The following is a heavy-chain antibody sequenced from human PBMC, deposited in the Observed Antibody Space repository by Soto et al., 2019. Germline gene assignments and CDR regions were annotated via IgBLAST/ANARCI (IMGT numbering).Heavy chain of an antibody. CDR1: GFTFSSYA. Sequence: QVQLVESGGGVVQPGRSLRLSCAASGFTFSSYAMHWVRQAPGKGLEWAAVISYDGSNKYYADSVKGRFTISRDNSKNTLYLQMNSLRAEDTAVYYCARDSDGDGYNFFDYWGQGTLVTVSS. V-gene: IGHV3-30-3*01. CDR2: ISYDGSNK. D-gene: IGHD5-12*01. CDR3: ARDSDGDGYNFFDY. J-gene: IGHJ4*02.